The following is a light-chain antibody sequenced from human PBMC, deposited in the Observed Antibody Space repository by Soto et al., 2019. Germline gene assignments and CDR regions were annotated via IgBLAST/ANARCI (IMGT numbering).Light chain of an antibody. Sequence: DIQMTQSPSTLSGSVGDRVTITCRASQTISSWLSWYQQKPGKAPKLLIYTAPTLKSGVPSRFSGSGSGTDFTLTISSLQPEDFATYYCQQSYSTPLITFGQGTRLEIK. J-gene: IGKJ5*01. V-gene: IGKV1-5*03. CDR3: QQSYSTPLIT. CDR2: TAP. CDR1: QTISSW.